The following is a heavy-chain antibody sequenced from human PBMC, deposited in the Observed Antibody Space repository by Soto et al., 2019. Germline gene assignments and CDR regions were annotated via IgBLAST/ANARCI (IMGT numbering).Heavy chain of an antibody. J-gene: IGHJ6*02. CDR3: ARSQGSSTSLEIYYYYYYGMDV. V-gene: IGHV1-69*13. CDR2: IIPISGTA. D-gene: IGHD2-2*01. CDR1: GYTFTSYA. Sequence: SVKVSFKASGYTFTSYAISWVRQAPGQGLEWMGGIIPISGTANYAQKFQGRVTITADESTSTAYMELSSLRSEDTAVYYCARSQGSSTSLEIYYYYYYGMDVGGQGTTVTVSS.